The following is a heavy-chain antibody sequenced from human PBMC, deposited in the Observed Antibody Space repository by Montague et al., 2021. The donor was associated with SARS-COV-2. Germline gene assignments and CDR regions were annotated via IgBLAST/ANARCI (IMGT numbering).Heavy chain of an antibody. Sequence: SETLSLTCAVAGGSISSGDDYWGWGRQPPGKELEWIGSISYRGDPYYNPSLKSRLTISVDTSQNQFSLKLSSVTAADTAVYYCAKPLATGNYYYWGQGTLVTVSS. D-gene: IGHD1-1*01. CDR3: AKPLATGNYYY. CDR2: ISYRGDP. CDR1: GGSISSGDDY. J-gene: IGHJ4*02. V-gene: IGHV4-39*01.